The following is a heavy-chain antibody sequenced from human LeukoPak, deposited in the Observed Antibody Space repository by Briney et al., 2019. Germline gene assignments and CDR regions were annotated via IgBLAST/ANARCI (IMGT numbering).Heavy chain of an antibody. V-gene: IGHV1-18*04. D-gene: IGHD3-3*01. Sequence: GASVKVSCKASGYTFTGYYMHWVRQAPGQGLEWMGWISAYNGNTNYAQKLQGRVTMTTDTSTSTAYMELRSLRSDDTAVYYCARAFEGADPYDFWSGYHRAYYFDYWGQGTLVTVSS. J-gene: IGHJ4*02. CDR1: GYTFTGYY. CDR2: ISAYNGNT. CDR3: ARAFEGADPYDFWSGYHRAYYFDY.